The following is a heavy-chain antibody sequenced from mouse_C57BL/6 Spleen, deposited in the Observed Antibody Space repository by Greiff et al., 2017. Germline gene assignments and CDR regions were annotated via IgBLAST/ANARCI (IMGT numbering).Heavy chain of an antibody. CDR3: ARDGIYYGNSWFAY. V-gene: IGHV1-22*01. Sequence: VQLKESGPELVKPGASVKMSCKASGYTFTDYNMHWVKQSHGKSLEWIGYINPNNGGPSYNQKFKGKATLTVDKSSSTAYMELRSLTSEDSAVYYCARDGIYYGNSWFAYWGQETLVTVSA. J-gene: IGHJ3*01. CDR1: GYTFTDYN. CDR2: INPNNGGP. D-gene: IGHD2-1*01.